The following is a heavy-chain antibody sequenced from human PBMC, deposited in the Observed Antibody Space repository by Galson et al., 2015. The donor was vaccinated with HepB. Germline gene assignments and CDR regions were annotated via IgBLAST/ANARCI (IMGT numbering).Heavy chain of an antibody. CDR1: GFTFTNYA. CDR3: AKSRTAAFGLGSYNFDY. CDR2: IRSSGAAT. D-gene: IGHD3-10*01. Sequence: SLRLSCAASGFTFTNYAMSWVRQAPGKGLEWVSNIRSSGAATSCADSVKGRFTISRDNSKNTLSLVMNSLRAEDTAIYYCAKSRTAAFGLGSYNFDYWGQGTLVTVSS. J-gene: IGHJ4*02. V-gene: IGHV3-23*01.